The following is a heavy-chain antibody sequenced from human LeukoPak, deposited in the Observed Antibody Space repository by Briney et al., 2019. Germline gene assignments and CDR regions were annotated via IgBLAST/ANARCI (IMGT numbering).Heavy chain of an antibody. CDR2: ISWNSGSI. J-gene: IGHJ6*04. CDR3: ARARDCSSTSCYSPLDV. CDR1: GFTFDDYA. Sequence: GGSLRLSCAASGFTFDDYAVHWVRQAPGKGLEWVSHISWNSGSIGYADSVKGRFTISRDNAKNSLYLQMNSLRAEDTAVYYCARARDCSSTSCYSPLDVWGKGTTVTISS. V-gene: IGHV3-9*01. D-gene: IGHD2-2*01.